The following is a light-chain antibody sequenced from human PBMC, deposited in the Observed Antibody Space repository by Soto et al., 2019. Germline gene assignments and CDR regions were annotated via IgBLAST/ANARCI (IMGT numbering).Light chain of an antibody. V-gene: IGLV2-11*01. CDR1: SSDVDNYNY. CDR3: CSYAGSYTFK. J-gene: IGLJ2*01. CDR2: DVA. Sequence: QSVLTQPRSVSGSPGQSVTISCTGSSSDVDNYNYVSWYQQYPGEAPKLLIYDVAKRPSGVPDRFSGFKSGNTASLTISGLQAGDEADYYCCSYAGSYTFKLGGGTNLTVL.